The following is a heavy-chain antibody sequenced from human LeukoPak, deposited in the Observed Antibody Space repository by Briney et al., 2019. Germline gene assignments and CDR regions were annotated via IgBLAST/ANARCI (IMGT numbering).Heavy chain of an antibody. CDR2: ISSSSSTI. J-gene: IGHJ4*02. CDR1: GFTFSSYS. CDR3: ARGGSYSLAIGQ. Sequence: GGSLRLSCAASGFTFSSYSMNWVRQAPGKGLEWVSYISSSSSTIYYADSVKGRFTISGGNAKNSLYLQMNSLRAEDTAVYFCARGGSYSLAIGQWGQGTLVTVSS. D-gene: IGHD1-26*01. V-gene: IGHV3-48*01.